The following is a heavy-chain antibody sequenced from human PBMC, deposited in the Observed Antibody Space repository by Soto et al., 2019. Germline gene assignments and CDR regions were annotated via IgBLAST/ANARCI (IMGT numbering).Heavy chain of an antibody. D-gene: IGHD3-3*01. Sequence: QVPLQVSDPRLLKPSETLSITCTVSGASVTSYYWSWIRQPAGKGLDWIGRIYTTGNTDYKPSLKSRVSLSLETAQNQVSLKLSSVTAADTAIYYCARDRVGPHGMDVWGQGTTVTVSS. CDR2: IYTTGNT. CDR1: GASVTSYY. CDR3: ARDRVGPHGMDV. J-gene: IGHJ6*02. V-gene: IGHV4-4*07.